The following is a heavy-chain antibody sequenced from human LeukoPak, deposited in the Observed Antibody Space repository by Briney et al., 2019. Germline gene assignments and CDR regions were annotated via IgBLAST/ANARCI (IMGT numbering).Heavy chain of an antibody. CDR1: GYTFTSYG. V-gene: IGHV1-18*01. CDR3: ARDHEVTSRWGYYYYYGMDV. Sequence: ASVKVSCKASGYTFTSYGISWVRQAPGQGLEWMGWISAYNGNTNYAQKLQGRVTMTTDTSTSTAYMELRSLRSDDTAVYYCARDHEVTSRWGYYYYYGMDVWGQGTTVTVSS. J-gene: IGHJ6*02. D-gene: IGHD3-16*01. CDR2: ISAYNGNT.